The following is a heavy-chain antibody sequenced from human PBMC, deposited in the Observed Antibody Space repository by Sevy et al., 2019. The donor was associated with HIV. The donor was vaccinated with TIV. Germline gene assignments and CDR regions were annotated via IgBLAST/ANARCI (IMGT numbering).Heavy chain of an antibody. J-gene: IGHJ4*02. CDR1: SGSITSKNYF. V-gene: IGHV4-39*01. D-gene: IGHD5-18*01. Sequence: SETLSLTCSVSSGSITSKNYFWAWIRQSPGKGLEWIGSIYHSGSTYYSPSLQSRVGISVDMSRRHFSLKLSSVTATDTAVYYCARHSFKHGYRPHYFDYWSQGTLVTVSS. CDR3: ARHSFKHGYRPHYFDY. CDR2: IYHSGST.